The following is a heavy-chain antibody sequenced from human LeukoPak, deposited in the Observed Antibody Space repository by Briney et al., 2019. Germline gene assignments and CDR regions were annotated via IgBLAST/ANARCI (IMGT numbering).Heavy chain of an antibody. V-gene: IGHV3-48*03. CDR1: GFTFSSFE. J-gene: IGHJ3*02. CDR2: ISNSGGSI. CDR3: ARSFDI. Sequence: PGGSLRLSCAASGFTFSSFEMNWVRQAPGKGMGWVAQISNSGGSIYYAESVKGRFTISRDNTKHLLYLQMNSLRAEDTTIYYCARSFDIWGQGTMVTVSS.